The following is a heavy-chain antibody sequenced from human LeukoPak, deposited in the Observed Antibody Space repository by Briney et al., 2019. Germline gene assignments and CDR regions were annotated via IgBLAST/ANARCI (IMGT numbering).Heavy chain of an antibody. CDR2: IYYSGST. CDR1: GGSISSGDYY. CDR3: ARATLYGDYVLPFDH. Sequence: PSETLSLTCTVSGGSISSGDYYWSWIRQPPGKGLEWIGYIYYSGSTYYNPSLKSRVTISVDTSKNQFSLKLSSVTAADTAVYYCARATLYGDYVLPFDHWGQGTLVTVSS. D-gene: IGHD4-17*01. V-gene: IGHV4-30-4*01. J-gene: IGHJ4*02.